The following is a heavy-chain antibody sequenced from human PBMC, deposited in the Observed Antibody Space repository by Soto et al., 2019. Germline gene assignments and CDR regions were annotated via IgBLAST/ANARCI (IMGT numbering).Heavy chain of an antibody. J-gene: IGHJ5*02. CDR3: AKSYYDTTGFAVDP. V-gene: IGHV4-39*07. CDR2: IYHTGNA. D-gene: IGHD3-22*01. CDR1: GDSISNSRFY. Sequence: SETLSLTCGVSGDSISNSRFYWAWIRQPPGEGLEWIGSIYHTGNAYYNPSLRSRVTISVDTSKNQFSLKVTSVTADDTAVYFCAKSYYDTTGFAVDPWGQGTLVTVSS.